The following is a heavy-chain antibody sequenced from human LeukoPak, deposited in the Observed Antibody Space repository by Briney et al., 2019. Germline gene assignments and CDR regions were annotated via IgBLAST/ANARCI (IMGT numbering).Heavy chain of an antibody. CDR3: AKATSPVHSRNWFDS. Sequence: GRSLRLSCAASGFTFSTYAIHWVRQAPGKGLEWVAVISYDGINKYYADSVKGPFTISRDNSKNTVNVQMNSLRAEDTAVYYCAKATSPVHSRNWFDSWGQGTLVTVSS. V-gene: IGHV3-30*04. J-gene: IGHJ5*01. D-gene: IGHD6-13*01. CDR1: GFTFSTYA. CDR2: ISYDGINK.